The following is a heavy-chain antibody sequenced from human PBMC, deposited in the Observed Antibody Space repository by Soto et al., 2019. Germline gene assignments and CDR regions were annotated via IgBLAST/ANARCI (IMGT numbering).Heavy chain of an antibody. CDR1: GFTFSSYS. J-gene: IGHJ4*02. V-gene: IGHV3-48*02. Sequence: EVQLVESGGGLIQPGGSLRLSCAASGFTFSSYSMNWVRQAPGKGLEWVSYISSGRITIYYADSVKGRFTISRDNAKNSLYLKLNSLRDEDTAVYYCARDFGYGDYVDYWGQGTLVTVSS. D-gene: IGHD4-17*01. CDR2: ISSGRITI. CDR3: ARDFGYGDYVDY.